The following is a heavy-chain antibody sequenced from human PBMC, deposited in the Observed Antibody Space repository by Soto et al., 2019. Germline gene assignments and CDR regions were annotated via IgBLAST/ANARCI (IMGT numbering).Heavy chain of an antibody. D-gene: IGHD3-10*01. CDR1: GYTFTSYA. V-gene: IGHV1-3*01. CDR3: ARAPYGSGSINWFDP. Sequence: QVQLVQSGAEVKKPGASVKVSCKASGYTFTSYAMHWVRQAPGQRLEWMGWINAGNGNTKYSQKFQGRVTITRDTSASTAYMELSSLRSEDTAVYYCARAPYGSGSINWFDPWGQGTLVTVSS. CDR2: INAGNGNT. J-gene: IGHJ5*02.